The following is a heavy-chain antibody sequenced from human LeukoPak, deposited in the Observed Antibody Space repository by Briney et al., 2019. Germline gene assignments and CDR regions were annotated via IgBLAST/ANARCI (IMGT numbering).Heavy chain of an antibody. V-gene: IGHV4-4*07. CDR3: AREGAVYCTNRSCYRPEDYGMDV. J-gene: IGHJ6*02. D-gene: IGHD2-8*01. Sequence: SETLSLTCTVSGGSINTYYWSWIRQPAGKGLEWIGHIYTSGSANYNPSLKSRVTMSVDTSKTQFSLKLSSATAADTAVYYCAREGAVYCTNRSCYRPEDYGMDVWGQGTTVTVSS. CDR2: IYTSGSA. CDR1: GGSINTYY.